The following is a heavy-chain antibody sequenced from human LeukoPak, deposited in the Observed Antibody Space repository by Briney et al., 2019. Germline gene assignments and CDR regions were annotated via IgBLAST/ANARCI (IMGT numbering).Heavy chain of an antibody. Sequence: SETLSLTCTVSGGSISIYYCSWIRQPPGKGLEWIGYIYYSGSTNYNPSLKSRVTISVDTSKNQFSLKLSSVTAADTAVYYCARVSPFYWVDYWGQGTLVTVSS. J-gene: IGHJ4*02. V-gene: IGHV4-59*01. CDR1: GGSISIYY. D-gene: IGHD3-9*01. CDR3: ARVSPFYWVDY. CDR2: IYYSGST.